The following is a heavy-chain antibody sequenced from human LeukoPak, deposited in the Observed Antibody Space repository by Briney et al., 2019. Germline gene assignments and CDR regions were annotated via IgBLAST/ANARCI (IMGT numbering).Heavy chain of an antibody. D-gene: IGHD3/OR15-3a*01. V-gene: IGHV3-23*01. CDR1: GFTFSSYA. J-gene: IGHJ4*02. CDR3: ARAGRGLAASD. CDR2: ISGSGAGT. Sequence: GGSLRLSCAASGFTFSSYAMNWVRQAPGKGLEWVSAISGSGAGTYYADSVKGRFTISRDNSKNTLYLQMNSLRAEDTAVYYCARAGRGLAASDWGQGTLVTVSS.